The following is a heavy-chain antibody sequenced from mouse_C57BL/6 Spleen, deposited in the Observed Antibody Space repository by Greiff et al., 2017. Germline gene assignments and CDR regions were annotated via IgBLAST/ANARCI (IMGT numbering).Heavy chain of an antibody. CDR1: GFTFSSYA. CDR2: ISDGGSYT. CDR3: AGGGDYYAMDY. V-gene: IGHV5-4*01. J-gene: IGHJ4*01. Sequence: VQLKESGGGLVKPGGSLKLSCAASGFTFSSYAMSWVRQTPEKRLEWVATISDGGSYTYYPDNVKGRFTISRDNANNNLYLQMSHLMSEDTAMYYYAGGGDYYAMDYWGQGTSVTVSS.